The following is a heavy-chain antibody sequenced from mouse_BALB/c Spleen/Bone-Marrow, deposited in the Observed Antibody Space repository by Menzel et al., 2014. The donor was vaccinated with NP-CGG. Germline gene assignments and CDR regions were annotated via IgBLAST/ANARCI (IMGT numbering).Heavy chain of an antibody. CDR1: GYSITSGYS. D-gene: IGHD1-1*01. V-gene: IGHV3-1*02. Sequence: EVQLQQSGPDLVKPSQSLSLTCTVTGYSITSGYSWHWIRQFPGNKLEWMGYIHYSGSTNYNPSLKSRISITRDTSKNQFFLQLNSVTTEDTATYYCAPITTVVVPFDYWGQGTTLTVSS. CDR2: IHYSGST. J-gene: IGHJ2*01. CDR3: APITTVVVPFDY.